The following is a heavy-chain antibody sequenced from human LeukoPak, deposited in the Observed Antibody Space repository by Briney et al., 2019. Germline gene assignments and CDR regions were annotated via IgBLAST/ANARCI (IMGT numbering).Heavy chain of an antibody. CDR2: INPNSGNT. CDR3: ARVQWLAPQYYFDY. D-gene: IGHD6-19*01. J-gene: IGHJ4*02. V-gene: IGHV1-8*02. CDR1: GYIFTGYY. Sequence: ASVKVSCKASGYIFTGYYMHWVRQAPGQGLEWMGWINPNSGNTGYAQKFQGRVTMTRNTSISTAYMELSSLRSEDTAVYYCARVQWLAPQYYFDYWGQGTLVTVSS.